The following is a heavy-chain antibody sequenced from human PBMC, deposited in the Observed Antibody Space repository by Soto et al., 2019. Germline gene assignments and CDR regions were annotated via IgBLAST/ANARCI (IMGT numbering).Heavy chain of an antibody. CDR3: ARDLYSSSFFWFDA. D-gene: IGHD2-2*01. V-gene: IGHV1-3*01. CDR2: ITAGDGNT. CDR1: GYNVTQYT. Sequence: QVHLVQAGAEVKKPGASVKVSCKAAGYNVTQYTIHWVRQAPGQRLEWMGWITAGDGNTQYSKKFQTRVTIRSDVAATTVYMDLNSLRSEDTAVYYCARDLYSSSFFWFDAWGRGTLVIVSS. J-gene: IGHJ5*02.